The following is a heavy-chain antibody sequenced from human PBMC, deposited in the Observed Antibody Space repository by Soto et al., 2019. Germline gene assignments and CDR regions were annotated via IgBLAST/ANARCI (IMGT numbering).Heavy chain of an antibody. CDR3: ARVGRDYGDPFDY. Sequence: SETLSLTCTVSGGSISSYYWSWIRQPPGKGLEWIGYIYYSGSTNYNPSLKSRVTISVDTSKNQFSLKLSSVTAADTAVYYCARVGRDYGDPFDYWGQGTLATVSS. D-gene: IGHD4-17*01. V-gene: IGHV4-59*01. CDR1: GGSISSYY. J-gene: IGHJ4*02. CDR2: IYYSGST.